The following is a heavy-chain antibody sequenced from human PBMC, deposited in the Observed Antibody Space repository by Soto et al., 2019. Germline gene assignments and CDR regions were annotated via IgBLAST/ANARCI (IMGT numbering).Heavy chain of an antibody. V-gene: IGHV3-23*01. CDR1: GFTFSSYA. D-gene: IGHD3-3*01. Sequence: EVQLLESGGGLVQPGGSLRLSCAASGFTFSSYAMSWVRQAPGKGLEWVSAISGSGGSTYYADSVKGRFTISRDNSKNTLYLQMNSLRDEDTAVYYCAKVSSVGFWSGYHYYYYMDVWGKGTTVTVSS. CDR3: AKVSSVGFWSGYHYYYYMDV. CDR2: ISGSGGST. J-gene: IGHJ6*03.